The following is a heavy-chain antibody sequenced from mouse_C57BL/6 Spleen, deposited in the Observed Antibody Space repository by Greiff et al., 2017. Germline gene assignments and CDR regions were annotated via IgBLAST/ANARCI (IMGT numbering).Heavy chain of an antibody. CDR3: ARDYSNYVRSLDY. CDR1: GYTFTSYW. Sequence: VQLQQPGTELVKPGASVKLSCKASGYTFTSYWMHWVKQRPGQGLEWIGNINPSNGGTNYNEKFKSKATLTVDKSSSTAYMQLSSLTSEDSAVYYSARDYSNYVRSLDYWGQGTSVNVSS. J-gene: IGHJ4*01. V-gene: IGHV1-53*01. D-gene: IGHD2-5*01. CDR2: INPSNGGT.